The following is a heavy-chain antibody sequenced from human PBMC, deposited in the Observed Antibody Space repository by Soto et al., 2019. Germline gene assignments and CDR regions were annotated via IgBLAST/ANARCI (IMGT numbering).Heavy chain of an antibody. CDR1: GYTFTSYY. J-gene: IGHJ6*02. D-gene: IGHD2-15*01. CDR3: ARVGVVAVYYYGMDV. CDR2: INPSGGST. V-gene: IGHV1-46*01. Sequence: ASVKVSCKASGYTFTSYYMHWVRQAPGQGLEWMGIINPSGGSTSYAQKFQGRVTMTRDTSTSTVYMELSSLRSEDTAVYYCARVGVVAVYYYGMDVWGQGTTVTVSS.